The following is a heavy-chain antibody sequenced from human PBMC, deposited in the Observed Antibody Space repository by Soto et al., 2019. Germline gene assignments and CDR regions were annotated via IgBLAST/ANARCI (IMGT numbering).Heavy chain of an antibody. CDR2: SIPISGTA. Sequence: QVQLVQSGAEVKKPGSSVKVSCKASGGTFSSYAISWVRQAPGQGLEWMGGSIPISGTANHAQKFQGRVTITADESTSTAYMELSSLRSEDTAVYYCARSQGSSTSLEIYYYYYYGMDVWGQGTTVTVSS. V-gene: IGHV1-69*01. D-gene: IGHD2-2*01. J-gene: IGHJ6*02. CDR1: GGTFSSYA. CDR3: ARSQGSSTSLEIYYYYYYGMDV.